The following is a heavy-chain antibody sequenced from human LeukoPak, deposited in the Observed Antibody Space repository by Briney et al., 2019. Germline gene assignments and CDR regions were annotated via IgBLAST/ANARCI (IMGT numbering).Heavy chain of an antibody. V-gene: IGHV6-1*01. CDR3: ARGASRYFEY. Sequence: SQTLSLTCAISGDSVSSNSAAWNWIRQSPSRGLEWLGWTYYRSQWYYDYAVSVKGRIVINPDTSKNQFSLQLNSVTPEDTAVYYCARGASRYFEYWGQGTLVTVSS. CDR2: TYYRSQWYY. J-gene: IGHJ4*02. CDR1: GDSVSSNSAA. D-gene: IGHD6-6*01.